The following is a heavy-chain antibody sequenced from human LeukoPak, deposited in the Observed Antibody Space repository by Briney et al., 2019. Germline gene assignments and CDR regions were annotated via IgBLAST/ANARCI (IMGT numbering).Heavy chain of an antibody. V-gene: IGHV4-4*07. CDR3: ARGGGAYLRFDP. CDR1: GGSISNYY. J-gene: IGHJ5*01. CDR2: IYASGST. Sequence: SETLSLTCTISGGSISNYYWSWIRQPAGKGLERIGRIYASGSTNYNPSLKSRVTMSVDTSKNQFSLKLSSVTAADTAVYYCARGGGAYLRFDPWGQGTLVTVSS. D-gene: IGHD2/OR15-2a*01.